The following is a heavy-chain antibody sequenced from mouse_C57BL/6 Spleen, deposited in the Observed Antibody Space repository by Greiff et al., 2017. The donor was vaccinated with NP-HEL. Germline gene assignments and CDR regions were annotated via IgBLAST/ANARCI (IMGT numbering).Heavy chain of an antibody. CDR1: GYTFTSYT. V-gene: IGHV1-4*01. J-gene: IGHJ3*01. CDR2: INPSSGYT. CDR3: ARAAQATFAY. Sequence: QVQLQQSGAELARPGASVKMSCKASGYTFTSYTMHWVKQRPGQGLEWIGYINPSSGYTKYNQKFKDKATLTADKSSSTAYMQLSSLTAEDSAVYYCARAAQATFAYWGQGTLVTVSA. D-gene: IGHD3-2*02.